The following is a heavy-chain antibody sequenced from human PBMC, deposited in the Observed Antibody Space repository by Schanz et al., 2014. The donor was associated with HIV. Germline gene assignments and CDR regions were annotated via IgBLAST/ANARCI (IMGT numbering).Heavy chain of an antibody. Sequence: QLRLVESGGGVVRPGTSLRLSCAASGFTFSDHGMHWVRQAPGKGLEWVAVIWYDGSKKYYADSVKGRFTTSRDNSKNTLYLQMNSLRAEDTAVYYCARAPSDFWMAYFDYWGQGTLVTVSS. CDR3: ARAPSDFWMAYFDY. CDR1: GFTFSDHG. CDR2: IWYDGSKK. J-gene: IGHJ4*02. V-gene: IGHV3-33*01. D-gene: IGHD3-3*01.